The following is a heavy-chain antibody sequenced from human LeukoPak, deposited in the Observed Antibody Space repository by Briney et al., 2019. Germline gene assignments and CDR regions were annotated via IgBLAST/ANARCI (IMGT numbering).Heavy chain of an antibody. Sequence: GRSLRLSCAASGFTFSSYGMDWVRQAPGKGLEWVTLISPDGTYTYYADSVKGRFTISRDNSKNTLYLQMDSLRSEDTAVYYCAKPGSNLYYFDYWGQGTLVTVSS. J-gene: IGHJ4*02. CDR1: GFTFSSYG. V-gene: IGHV3-30*18. CDR3: AKPGSNLYYFDY. D-gene: IGHD3-10*01. CDR2: ISPDGTYT.